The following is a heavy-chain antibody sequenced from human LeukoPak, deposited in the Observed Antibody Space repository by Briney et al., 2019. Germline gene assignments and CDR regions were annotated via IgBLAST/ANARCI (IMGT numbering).Heavy chain of an antibody. J-gene: IGHJ4*02. CDR1: GGSISSIHW. Sequence: TSETLSLTCAVSGGSISSIHWWSWVRPPPGKGLDWIGETHQSGTTNCNPSLRSRGSISLDKAKNQFTLNLNSVTAADTAVYYCTSSDSYRLDHWGQGILVTVSS. CDR3: TSSDSYRLDH. V-gene: IGHV4-4*02. D-gene: IGHD4-11*01. CDR2: THQSGTT.